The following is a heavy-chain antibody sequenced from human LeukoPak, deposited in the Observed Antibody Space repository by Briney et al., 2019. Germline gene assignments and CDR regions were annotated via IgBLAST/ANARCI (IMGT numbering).Heavy chain of an antibody. CDR1: GFTFSNAW. V-gene: IGHV3-15*01. D-gene: IGHD3-9*01. CDR3: TTGGERYFDWLLY. CDR2: IKSKTDGGTT. J-gene: IGHJ4*02. Sequence: GGSLRLSCAASGFTFSNAWMSWVRQAPGKGLEWVGRIKSKTDGGTTDYAAPVKGRFTISRDDSKNTLYLQMNSLKTEDTAVYYCTTGGERYFDWLLYWGQGTLDTVSS.